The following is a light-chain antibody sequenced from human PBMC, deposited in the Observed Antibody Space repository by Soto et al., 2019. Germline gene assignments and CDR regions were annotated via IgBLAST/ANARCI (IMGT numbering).Light chain of an antibody. J-gene: IGKJ1*01. V-gene: IGKV1-39*01. Sequence: DIQMTQYPSSLSSSVGYRVTITCLASHGISTYLNWYQQKPGKAPKLLIFAASSLQSGVPSRFSGSGSETDFTLTISSLQPEDFATYSCQHSYSTPWTFGQGTKVDIK. CDR3: QHSYSTPWT. CDR2: AAS. CDR1: HGISTY.